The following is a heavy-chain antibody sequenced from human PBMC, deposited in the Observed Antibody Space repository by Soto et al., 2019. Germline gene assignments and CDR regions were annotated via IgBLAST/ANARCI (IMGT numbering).Heavy chain of an antibody. D-gene: IGHD3-22*01. Sequence: GGSLRLSCAASGFTFSIYAMSWVRQAPGKGLEWVSTISGNGGTSYADFVRGRFTISRDNSKNTLYLQMNSLRVDDTAVYYCAKDAPGSGWLSDYWGQGTLVTVSS. J-gene: IGHJ4*02. V-gene: IGHV3-23*01. CDR1: GFTFSIYA. CDR3: AKDAPGSGWLSDY. CDR2: ISGNGGT.